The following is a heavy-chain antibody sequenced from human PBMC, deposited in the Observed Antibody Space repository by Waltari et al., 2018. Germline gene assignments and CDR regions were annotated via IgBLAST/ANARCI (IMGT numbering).Heavy chain of an antibody. D-gene: IGHD1-1*01. CDR3: AREGWNLNWFDP. V-gene: IGHV4-4*07. Sequence: QVQLPASGPGLVKPSETLSLTCTVPGGSISVYYGSWTRQPAGKGLEWIGRIYTSGSTNYNPSLKSRVTMSVDTSKNQFSLKLSSVTAADTAVYYCAREGWNLNWFDPWGQGTLVTVSS. J-gene: IGHJ5*02. CDR2: IYTSGST. CDR1: GGSISVYY.